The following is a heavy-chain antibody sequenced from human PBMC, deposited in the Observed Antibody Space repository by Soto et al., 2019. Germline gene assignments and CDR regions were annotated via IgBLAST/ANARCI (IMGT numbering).Heavy chain of an antibody. CDR1: GGTFSSYA. CDR2: IIPIFGTA. V-gene: IGHV1-69*12. D-gene: IGHD4-17*01. CDR3: ARARENDYGDCVDAFDI. J-gene: IGHJ3*02. Sequence: QVQLVQSGAEVKKPGSSVKVSCKASGGTFSSYAISWVRQAPGQGLEWMGGIIPIFGTANYAQKFQGRVKITADESTSTAYMELRSLRSEDTAVYYCARARENDYGDCVDAFDIWREGKMVTVSS.